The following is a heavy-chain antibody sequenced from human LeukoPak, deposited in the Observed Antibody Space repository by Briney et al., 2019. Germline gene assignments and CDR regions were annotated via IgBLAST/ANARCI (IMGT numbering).Heavy chain of an antibody. CDR3: ARDHGVNFDY. CDR1: GFTFSSYA. D-gene: IGHD4-17*01. V-gene: IGHV1-3*01. J-gene: IGHJ4*02. CDR2: VNVGNGDT. Sequence: PGGSLRLSCAASGFTFSSYAMSWVRQAPGQRLEWMGWVNVGNGDTKYSQKFQGRVTITRDTSASTAYMELSSLRSEDTAVYYCARDHGVNFDYWGQGTLVTVSS.